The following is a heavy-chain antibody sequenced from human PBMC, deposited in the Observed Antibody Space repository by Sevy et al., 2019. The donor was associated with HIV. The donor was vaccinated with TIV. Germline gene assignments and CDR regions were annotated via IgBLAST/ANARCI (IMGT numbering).Heavy chain of an antibody. Sequence: GGSLRLSCAASGFTFSRYWMSWVRQAPGKGLEWVANIKKDGSEKYYVDSVKGRFTISRDNAKNSLFLQMTSLRAEDTAVYYCARDCSETSCLWGLDVWGQGTTVTISS. CDR3: ARDCSETSCLWGLDV. V-gene: IGHV3-7*03. CDR2: IKKDGSEK. J-gene: IGHJ6*02. D-gene: IGHD2-2*01. CDR1: GFTFSRYW.